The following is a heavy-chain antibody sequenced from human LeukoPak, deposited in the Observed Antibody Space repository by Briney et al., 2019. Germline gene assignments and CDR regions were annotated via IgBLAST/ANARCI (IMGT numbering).Heavy chain of an antibody. J-gene: IGHJ3*02. CDR1: GFTFSSYG. CDR3: AKGSVAVAEDAFDI. Sequence: GGSLRLSCAASGFTFSSYGMHWVRQAPGKGLEWVAVISYDGSNKYYADSVKGRFTISRGNSKNTLYLQMNSLRAEDTAVYYCAKGSVAVAEDAFDIWGQGTMVTVSS. CDR2: ISYDGSNK. D-gene: IGHD6-19*01. V-gene: IGHV3-30*18.